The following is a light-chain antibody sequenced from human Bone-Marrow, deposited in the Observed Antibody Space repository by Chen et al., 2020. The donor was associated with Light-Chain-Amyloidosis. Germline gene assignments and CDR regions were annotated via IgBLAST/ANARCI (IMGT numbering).Light chain of an antibody. CDR1: QLGDKY. Sequence: SYELTQPPSMSVSPGQTASITCSGDQLGDKYACWYQQKADQSHVLVIYGDNKRPSGIPERFSGSNSGNTATLTISGTQAMDEADYYCQAWDRSTVVFGGGTKLTVL. V-gene: IGLV3-1*01. CDR2: GDN. J-gene: IGLJ2*01. CDR3: QAWDRSTVV.